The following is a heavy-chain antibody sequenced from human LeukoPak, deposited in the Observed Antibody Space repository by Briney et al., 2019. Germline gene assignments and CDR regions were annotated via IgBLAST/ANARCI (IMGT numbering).Heavy chain of an antibody. CDR3: ARVGRVPYSGSPIGEIIDAFDI. J-gene: IGHJ3*02. V-gene: IGHV3-74*01. D-gene: IGHD1-26*01. CDR2: INSDGSST. CDR1: GFTFSSYA. Sequence: PGGSLRLSCAASGFTFSSYAMHWVRQAPGKGLVWVSRINSDGSSTSYADSVKGRFTISRDNAKNTLYLQMNSLRAEDTAVYYCARVGRVPYSGSPIGEIIDAFDIWGQGTMVTVSS.